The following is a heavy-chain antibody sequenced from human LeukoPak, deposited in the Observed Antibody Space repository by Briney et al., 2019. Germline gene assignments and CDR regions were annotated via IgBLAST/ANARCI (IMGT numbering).Heavy chain of an antibody. Sequence: GASVKVSCKASGYTFTSYGISWVRQAPGQGLEWMGWISAYNGNTNYAQRLQGRVTMTTDTSTSTAYMELRSLRSDDTAVYYCARGGSYYDSSGPFSDYWGQGTLVTVSS. CDR1: GYTFTSYG. CDR3: ARGGSYYDSSGPFSDY. D-gene: IGHD3-22*01. J-gene: IGHJ4*02. V-gene: IGHV1-18*01. CDR2: ISAYNGNT.